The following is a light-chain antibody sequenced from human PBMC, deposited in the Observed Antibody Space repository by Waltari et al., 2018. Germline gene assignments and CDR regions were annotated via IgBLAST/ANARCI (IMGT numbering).Light chain of an antibody. Sequence: DVVMTQSPLSLPVTLGQPASISCRSGQSLVHSDGNTYLNWFQQRPGPSPRRLICKVSTRASGVTDRFCGRWSGTDFTLKISRVEAEDVGFYYCMQGTHWPRTFGQGTKVEIK. CDR3: MQGTHWPRT. CDR1: QSLVHSDGNTY. CDR2: KVS. J-gene: IGKJ1*01. V-gene: IGKV2-30*02.